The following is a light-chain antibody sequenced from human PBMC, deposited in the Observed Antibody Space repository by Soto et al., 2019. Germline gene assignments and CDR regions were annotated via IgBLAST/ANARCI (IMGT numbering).Light chain of an antibody. Sequence: DIQMTQSPSTLSAFVGDRVTITCRASQTFSGWLAWYQQNPGKAPKLLIYDGSSLKSGVPSRFSGSGSGTEFTLTISSLQPDDVATYYCQQGVTFGPGTKVDLK. J-gene: IGKJ3*01. V-gene: IGKV1-5*01. CDR1: QTFSGW. CDR3: QQGVT. CDR2: DGS.